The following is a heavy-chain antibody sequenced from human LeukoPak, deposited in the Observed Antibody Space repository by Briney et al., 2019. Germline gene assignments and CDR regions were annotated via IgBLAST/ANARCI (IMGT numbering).Heavy chain of an antibody. CDR1: GGSISSSSYY. V-gene: IGHV4-39*01. CDR2: IYYSGST. J-gene: IGHJ2*01. Sequence: PSETLSLTCTVSGGSISSSSYYWGWIRQPPGKGLEWIGSIYYSGSTYYNPSLKSRVTISVDTSKNQFSLKLSSVTAADTAVYYCARLLEAFRDSPNWYFNLWGRGTLVTVSS. CDR3: ARLLEAFRDSPNWYFNL. D-gene: IGHD5-24*01.